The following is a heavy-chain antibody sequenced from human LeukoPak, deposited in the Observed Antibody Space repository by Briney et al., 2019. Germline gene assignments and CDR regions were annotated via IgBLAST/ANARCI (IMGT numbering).Heavy chain of an antibody. J-gene: IGHJ5*02. D-gene: IGHD2-2*01. CDR2: IYYSGST. Sequence: SETLSLTCTVSGGSISSGGYYWSWIRQHPGKGLEWIGYIYYSGSTYYNPSLKSRVTISVDTSKNQFSLKLSSVTAADTAVYYCAREYCSSTSCYARGRNNWSDPWGQGTLVTVSS. CDR1: GGSISSGGYY. V-gene: IGHV4-31*03. CDR3: AREYCSSTSCYARGRNNWSDP.